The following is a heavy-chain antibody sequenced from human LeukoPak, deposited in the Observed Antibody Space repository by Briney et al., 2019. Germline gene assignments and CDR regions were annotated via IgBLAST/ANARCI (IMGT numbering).Heavy chain of an antibody. CDR1: GGSISSNY. CDR3: AREEIAVTARSLDY. J-gene: IGHJ4*02. D-gene: IGHD6-19*01. Sequence: SETLSLTCTVSGGSISSNYWSWIRQPAGKGLEWIGRIYTNYNPSLKSRVTLSLDTSKNRFSLKLSSVTAADTAMYYCAREEIAVTARSLDYWGQGTLVTVSS. V-gene: IGHV4-4*07. CDR2: IYT.